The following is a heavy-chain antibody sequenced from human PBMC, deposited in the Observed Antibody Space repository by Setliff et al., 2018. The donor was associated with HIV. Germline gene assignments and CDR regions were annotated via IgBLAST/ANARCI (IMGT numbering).Heavy chain of an antibody. CDR1: GVSISSYY. V-gene: IGHV4-4*07. CDR2: IYASGII. Sequence: SETLSLTCTVSGVSISSYYWSWIQQPAGKGLEWVGRIYASGIINYNPSLKSRVTMSADTSKNQFSLRLTSVTAADTAVYYCVRDRSLRFSQSPSLHYFDVWGQGILVTVSS. CDR3: VRDRSLRFSQSPSLHYFDV. J-gene: IGHJ3*01.